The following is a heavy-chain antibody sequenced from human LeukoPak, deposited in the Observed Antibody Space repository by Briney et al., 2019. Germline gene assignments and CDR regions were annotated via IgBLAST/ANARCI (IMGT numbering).Heavy chain of an antibody. V-gene: IGHV4-4*07. CDR2: IYTSGST. CDR1: GGSISSYY. J-gene: IGHJ4*02. Sequence: SETLSLTCTVSGGSISSYYWSWIRQPAGKGLEWIGRIYTSGSTNYNPSLKSRVTMSVDTSKNQFSLKLGSVTAAGTAVYYCASSSVPAAPFDYWGQGTLVTVSS. CDR3: ASSSVPAAPFDY. D-gene: IGHD2-2*01.